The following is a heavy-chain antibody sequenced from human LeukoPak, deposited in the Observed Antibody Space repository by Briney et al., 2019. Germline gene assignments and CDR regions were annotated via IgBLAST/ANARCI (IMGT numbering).Heavy chain of an antibody. Sequence: GGSLRLSCTASGSTFSTYGMNLVRQAPGKGLEWLSYISTTSGTIYYADSVKGRFTISRENAKNSLYLQMNSLRAEDTAVYYRAGGYCSDGTCYRFDPWGQGTLVTVSS. V-gene: IGHV3-48*01. CDR2: ISTTSGTI. CDR1: GSTFSTYG. D-gene: IGHD2-15*01. J-gene: IGHJ5*02. CDR3: AGGYCSDGTCYRFDP.